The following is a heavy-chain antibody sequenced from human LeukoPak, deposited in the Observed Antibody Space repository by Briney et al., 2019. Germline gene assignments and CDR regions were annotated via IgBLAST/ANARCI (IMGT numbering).Heavy chain of an antibody. J-gene: IGHJ6*02. CDR2: INHSGST. CDR3: ARRKAVLPFASYYYYYGMDV. D-gene: IGHD2-21*02. CDR1: GGSFSGYY. Sequence: SETLSLTCAVYGGSFSGYYWSWIRQPPGKGLEWIGEINHSGSTNYNPSLKSRVTISVDTSKNQFSLKLSSVTAADTAVYYCARRKAVLPFASYYYYYGMDVWGQGTTVTVSS. V-gene: IGHV4-34*01.